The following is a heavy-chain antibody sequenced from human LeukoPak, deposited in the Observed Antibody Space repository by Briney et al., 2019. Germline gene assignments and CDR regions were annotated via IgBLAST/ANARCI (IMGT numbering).Heavy chain of an antibody. CDR2: IKEDGSMQ. V-gene: IGHV3-7*05. Sequence: GGSLRLSCAASGFTFSSFWMSWVRQAPGKGLEWVAHIKEDGSMQSYVDSVKGRFTISRDNSKTTLYLQMNSLRADDTAVYYCAREPKNWGHGTLVTVSS. CDR1: GFTFSSFW. J-gene: IGHJ4*01. CDR3: AREPKN.